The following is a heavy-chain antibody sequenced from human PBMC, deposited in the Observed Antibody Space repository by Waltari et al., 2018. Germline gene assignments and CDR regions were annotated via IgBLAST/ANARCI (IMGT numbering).Heavy chain of an antibody. CDR3: ARGLIEQKQWLAPGDY. CDR1: GGTFSSYA. CDR2: IIPIFGTA. V-gene: IGHV1-69*05. Sequence: QVQLVQSGAEVKKPGSSVKVSCKASGGTFSSYAISWVRQAPGQGLEWMGGIIPIFGTANYAQKFRGRGTITTDESTSTAYMELSSLRSEDTAVYYCARGLIEQKQWLAPGDYWGQGTLVTVSS. J-gene: IGHJ4*02. D-gene: IGHD6-19*01.